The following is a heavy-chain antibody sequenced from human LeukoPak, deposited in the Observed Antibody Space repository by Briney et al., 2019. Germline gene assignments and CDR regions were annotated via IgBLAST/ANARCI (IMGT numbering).Heavy chain of an antibody. J-gene: IGHJ4*02. D-gene: IGHD1-1*01. Sequence: GGSLRLSCAASGFTFSSFGMHWVRQAPGKGLEWVGVISYDESYTSYRDSVKGRFTLSRDNSKNTLYLQMNSLRAEDTAVYYCAKAMGTGTFDYWGQGTLVTVSS. CDR3: AKAMGTGTFDY. CDR2: ISYDESYT. CDR1: GFTFSSFG. V-gene: IGHV3-30*18.